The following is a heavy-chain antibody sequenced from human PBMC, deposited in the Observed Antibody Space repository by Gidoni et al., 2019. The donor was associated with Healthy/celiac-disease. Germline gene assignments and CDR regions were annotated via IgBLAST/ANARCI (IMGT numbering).Heavy chain of an antibody. J-gene: IGHJ4*02. CDR2: IIPILGIA. D-gene: IGHD2-2*01. Sequence: QVQLVQSGAEVKKPGSSVKVYCKASGGTFSSYAISWVRQAPGQGREWMGRIIPILGIANYAQKFQGRVTITADKSTSTAYMELSSLRSEDTAVYYCAGDLIVVVPAPPHYFDYWGQGTLVTVSS. V-gene: IGHV1-69*04. CDR3: AGDLIVVVPAPPHYFDY. CDR1: GGTFSSYA.